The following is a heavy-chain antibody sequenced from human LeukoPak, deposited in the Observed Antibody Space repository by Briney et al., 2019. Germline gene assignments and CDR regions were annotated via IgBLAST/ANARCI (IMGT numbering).Heavy chain of an antibody. J-gene: IGHJ5*02. CDR2: IIPIFGTA. CDR3: ARTPSVPAASGDWFDP. D-gene: IGHD2-2*01. Sequence: ASVKVSCKASGGTFSSYAISWVRQAPGQGLEWMGGIIPIFGTANYAQKFQDRVTITTDESTSTAYMELSSLRSEDTAVYYCARTPSVPAASGDWFDPWGQGTLVTVSS. V-gene: IGHV1-69*05. CDR1: GGTFSSYA.